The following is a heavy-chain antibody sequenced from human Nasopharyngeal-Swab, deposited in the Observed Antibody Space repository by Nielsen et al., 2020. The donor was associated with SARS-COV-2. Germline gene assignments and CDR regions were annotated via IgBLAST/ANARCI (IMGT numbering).Heavy chain of an antibody. CDR3: AKGLLFAVVISYNRHYSYAMDV. D-gene: IGHD1-14*01. Sequence: SMKFSCAASGFTFEDYAMHWVRQAPGKGLEWVSGISWNSGIIGYADSVKGRFTISRDNAKNSLYLQMNSLRAEDTALYYCAKGLLFAVVISYNRHYSYAMDVWGQGTTVTV. CDR2: ISWNSGII. CDR1: GFTFEDYA. V-gene: IGHV3-9*01. J-gene: IGHJ6*02.